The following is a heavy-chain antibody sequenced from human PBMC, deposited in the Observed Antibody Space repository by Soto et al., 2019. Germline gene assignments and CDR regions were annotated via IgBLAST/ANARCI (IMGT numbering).Heavy chain of an antibody. CDR3: AKALRYFDWLLPFDY. Sequence: EVQLLESGGGLVQPGGSLRLSCAASGFTFSSYAMSWVRQAPGKGLEWVSAISGSGGSTYYADSVKGRFTISRDNSKNTLYLQMTRLRAEDTAVYYCAKALRYFDWLLPFDYWGQGTLVTVSS. CDR1: GFTFSSYA. D-gene: IGHD3-9*01. CDR2: ISGSGGST. J-gene: IGHJ4*02. V-gene: IGHV3-23*01.